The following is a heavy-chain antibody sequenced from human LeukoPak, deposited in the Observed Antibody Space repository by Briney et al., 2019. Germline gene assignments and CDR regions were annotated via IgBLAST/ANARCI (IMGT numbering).Heavy chain of an antibody. V-gene: IGHV3-30*03. CDR2: ISDDGTRK. D-gene: IGHD6-19*01. J-gene: IGHJ3*02. CDR1: GFTFSSYG. CDR3: AREFSGYAFDI. Sequence: GGSLRLSCAASGFTFSSYGIHWVRLAPGKGLEWVAVISDDGTRKYYADSVQGRFTISRDNSKNTLYLQMNSLRAEDTAVYYCAREFSGYAFDIWGQGTMVTVSS.